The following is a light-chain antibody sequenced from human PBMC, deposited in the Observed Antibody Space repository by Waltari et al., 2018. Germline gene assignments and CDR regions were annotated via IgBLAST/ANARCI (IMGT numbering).Light chain of an antibody. CDR1: RGVGSA. Sequence: EILVTQSPATLPVSPGEGATLSCRASRGVGSALAWYQQKPGQAPRLLIFDASARATGIPARFSGSGSGTEFTLSISSLQSEDSAAYYCQQYYDGYSFGQGTKLEIK. CDR3: QQYYDGYS. CDR2: DAS. J-gene: IGKJ2*01. V-gene: IGKV3-15*01.